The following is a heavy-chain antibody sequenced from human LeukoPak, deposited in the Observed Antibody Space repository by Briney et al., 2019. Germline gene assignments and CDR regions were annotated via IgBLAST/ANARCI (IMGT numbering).Heavy chain of an antibody. J-gene: IGHJ4*02. CDR2: ITWGDGDP. CDR3: ARGNYRSAQTIFDS. D-gene: IGHD3-16*02. V-gene: IGHV3-43D*03. Sequence: PGGSLRLSCAASGFTFYDYAMHWVRQVPGKGLEWISLITWGDGDPYYADSVRGRFSISRDNTRNSLYLQMSSLRPDDTAFYFCARGNYRSAQTIFDSWGPGTLVTVSS. CDR1: GFTFYDYA.